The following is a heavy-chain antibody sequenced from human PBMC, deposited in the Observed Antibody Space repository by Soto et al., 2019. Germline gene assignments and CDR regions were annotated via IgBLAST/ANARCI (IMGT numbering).Heavy chain of an antibody. D-gene: IGHD4-17*01. CDR2: IWYDGSNK. CDR3: AFGDSPVGYADY. CDR1: GFTFSSYG. V-gene: IGHV3-33*01. Sequence: QVQLVESGGGVVQPGRSLRLSCAASGFTFSSYGMHWVRQAPGKGLEWVAVIWYDGSNKYYADSVKGRFTISRDNSKNTPYLLMNSLRTDDTAVYYCAFGDSPVGYADYWGQGTLVTVSS. J-gene: IGHJ4*02.